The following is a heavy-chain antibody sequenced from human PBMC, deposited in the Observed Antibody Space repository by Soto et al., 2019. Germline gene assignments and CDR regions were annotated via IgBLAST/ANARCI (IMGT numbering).Heavy chain of an antibody. Sequence: QVQLVESGGGVVQPGRSQRLSRAPSGFTFSALGMHWVRQAPGKGLEWVAVIRYDGSNIYYADAVKGRFTISRDNSKDTLYLQMNRLRADDTAVYYCARDGVGHTTFFGYFDYWGQGTLVTVSS. V-gene: IGHV3-33*01. CDR1: GFTFSALG. D-gene: IGHD1-26*01. CDR3: ARDGVGHTTFFGYFDY. J-gene: IGHJ4*02. CDR2: IRYDGSNI.